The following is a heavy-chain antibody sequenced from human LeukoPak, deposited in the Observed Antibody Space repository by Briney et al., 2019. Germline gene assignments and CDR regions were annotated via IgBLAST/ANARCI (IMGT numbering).Heavy chain of an antibody. J-gene: IGHJ6*04. V-gene: IGHV3-48*03. D-gene: IGHD3-16*01. CDR1: GFSFSSYE. CDR2: ISSSGSTK. CDR3: AKSTRAVMAMMDV. Sequence: PGGSLRLSCAASGFSFSSYEMKWVRQAPGKGLEWVSYISSSGSTKYYADSMKGRFTISRDNAKNSLFLQMNSLRAEDTAVYFRAKSTRAVMAMMDVWGKGTTVTVSS.